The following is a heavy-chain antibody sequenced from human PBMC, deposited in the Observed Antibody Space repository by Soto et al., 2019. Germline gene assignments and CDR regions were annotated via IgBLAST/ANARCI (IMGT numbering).Heavy chain of an antibody. J-gene: IGHJ6*02. V-gene: IGHV6-1*01. CDR1: GDTVSSNSVA. CDR2: TYYRSRWYS. CDR3: ARSEEDSDYYYYGMDV. Sequence: PSQTLSLPFVCSGDTVSSNSVACNGARESPSRGLEWLGRTYYRSRWYSDYAVSVRSRIDINADTSKNQVSLQLNSVTPEDTAVYYCARSEEDSDYYYYGMDVWGQGTTVTVSS. D-gene: IGHD2-15*01.